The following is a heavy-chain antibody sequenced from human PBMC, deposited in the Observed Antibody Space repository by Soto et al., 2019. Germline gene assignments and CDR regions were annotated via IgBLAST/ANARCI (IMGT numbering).Heavy chain of an antibody. J-gene: IGHJ4*02. V-gene: IGHV1-69*13. D-gene: IGHD6-6*01. CDR2: IIPIFGTA. CDR3: ARSSKYSSSRYDY. Sequence: SVKVSCKASGGTFSSYAISWVRQAPGQGLEWMGGIIPIFGTANYAQKFQGRVTITADESTSTAYMEPSSLRSEDTAVYYCARSSKYSSSRYDYWGQGTLVTVSS. CDR1: GGTFSSYA.